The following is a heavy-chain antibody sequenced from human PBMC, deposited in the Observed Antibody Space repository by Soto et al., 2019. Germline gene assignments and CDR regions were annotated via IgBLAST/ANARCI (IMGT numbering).Heavy chain of an antibody. V-gene: IGHV3-30*03. CDR3: AYYYDSSGYVH. Sequence: QVQLVESGGGVVQPGRSLRLSCAASGFTFSSYGMHWVRQAPGKGLEWVAVISYDGSNKYYADSVKGRFTISRDNSKNTLYLQMNSLRAEETAVYYCAYYYDSSGYVHWGQGTLVTVSS. CDR2: ISYDGSNK. J-gene: IGHJ4*02. CDR1: GFTFSSYG. D-gene: IGHD3-22*01.